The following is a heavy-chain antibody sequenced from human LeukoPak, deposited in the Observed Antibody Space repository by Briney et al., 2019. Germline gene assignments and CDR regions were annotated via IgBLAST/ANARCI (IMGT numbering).Heavy chain of an antibody. J-gene: IGHJ6*03. CDR3: ARDSITIFGVVNYYYYYMDV. D-gene: IGHD3-3*01. CDR1: GFTFSTYT. V-gene: IGHV3-21*01. CDR2: ISSRSSSI. Sequence: GGSLRLSCAASGFTFSTYTMNWVRQAPGKGLEWVSSISSRSSSIYYADSVKGRFTISRDNAKNSLYLQMNSLRAEDTAVYYCARDSITIFGVVNYYYYYMDVWGKGTTVTVSS.